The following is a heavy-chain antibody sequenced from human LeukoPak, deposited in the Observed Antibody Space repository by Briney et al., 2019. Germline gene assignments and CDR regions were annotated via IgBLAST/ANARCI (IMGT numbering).Heavy chain of an antibody. J-gene: IGHJ4*02. CDR1: GGSISSHY. Sequence: SETLSLTCTVSGGSISSHYWSWIRQPPGKGLEWIAYLFDSVNTKDNPSLQSRLTLSPDTSKNQSSLSLSSVTAADTAVYYCATIKRGSIFGYFDFWGQGIKVTVSS. CDR3: ATIKRGSIFGYFDF. V-gene: IGHV4-59*11. CDR2: LFDSVNT. D-gene: IGHD5-18*01.